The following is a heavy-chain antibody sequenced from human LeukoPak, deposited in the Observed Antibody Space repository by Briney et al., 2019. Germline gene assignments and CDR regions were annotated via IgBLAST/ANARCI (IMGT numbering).Heavy chain of an antibody. CDR3: ALYNWNSKRDLDY. Sequence: GGSLRLSCAASGFTFSNFAMTWVRQAPGEGLECVSVISGSGGRTYYADSVKGRFTISRDNSKKTLDLQLNSLRAEDTAVYYCALYNWNSKRDLDYWGQGTLVTVSS. D-gene: IGHD1-7*01. J-gene: IGHJ4*02. CDR1: GFTFSNFA. CDR2: ISGSGGRT. V-gene: IGHV3-23*01.